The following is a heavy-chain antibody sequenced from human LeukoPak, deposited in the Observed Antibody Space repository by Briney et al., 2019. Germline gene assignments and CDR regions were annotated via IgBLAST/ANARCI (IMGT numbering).Heavy chain of an antibody. CDR1: GFTFSSYA. V-gene: IGHV3-23*01. D-gene: IGHD4-23*01. J-gene: IGHJ6*02. Sequence: PGGSLRLSCAASGFTFSSYAMTWVRQAPGTGLEWVSAISGSGGSTYYADSVKGRSTISRDNSKNTLYLQMNSLRAEDTAVYYCAKDTVAGAFYYYYGMDVWGQGTTVTVSS. CDR3: AKDTVAGAFYYYYGMDV. CDR2: ISGSGGST.